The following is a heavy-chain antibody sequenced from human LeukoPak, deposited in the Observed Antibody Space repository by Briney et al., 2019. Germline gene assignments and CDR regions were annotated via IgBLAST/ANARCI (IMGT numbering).Heavy chain of an antibody. V-gene: IGHV4-59*08. CDR2: IYYSGST. Sequence: SETLSLTCTVSGGSISSYYWSWIRQPPGKGLEWIGYIYYSGSTNYNPSLKSRVTISVDTSKNQFSLKLSSVTAADTAVYYCARQGDVGSYPFDLWGQGTLVIVSS. CDR3: ARQGDVGSYPFDL. D-gene: IGHD1-26*01. CDR1: GGSISSYY. J-gene: IGHJ4*02.